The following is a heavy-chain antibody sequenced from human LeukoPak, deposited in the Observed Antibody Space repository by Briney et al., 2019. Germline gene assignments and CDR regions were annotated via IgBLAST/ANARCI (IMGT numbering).Heavy chain of an antibody. Sequence: SETLSLTCTVSGGSISSSSYYWGWIRQPPGKGLEWIGSIYYSGSTYYNPSLKSRVTISVDTSKNQFSLKLSSVTAADTAVYYCARVPGAGHYYYYYMDVWGKGTTVTVSS. J-gene: IGHJ6*03. CDR2: IYYSGST. V-gene: IGHV4-39*07. D-gene: IGHD6-19*01. CDR1: GGSISSSSYY. CDR3: ARVPGAGHYYYYYMDV.